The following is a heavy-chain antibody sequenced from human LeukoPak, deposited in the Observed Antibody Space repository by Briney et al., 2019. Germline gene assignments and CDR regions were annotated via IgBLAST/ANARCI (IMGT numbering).Heavy chain of an antibody. D-gene: IGHD4-17*01. CDR3: ARGYGDYELDY. Sequence: PSETLSLTCAVYGGSFSGYYWSWIRQPPGKGLEWIGGINHSGSTNYNPSLKSRVTISVDTSKNQSSLKLSSVTAADTAVYYCARGYGDYELDYWGQGTLVTVSS. CDR2: INHSGST. CDR1: GGSFSGYY. J-gene: IGHJ4*02. V-gene: IGHV4-34*01.